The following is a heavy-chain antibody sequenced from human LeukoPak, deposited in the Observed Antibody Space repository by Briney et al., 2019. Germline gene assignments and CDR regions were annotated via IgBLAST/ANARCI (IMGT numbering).Heavy chain of an antibody. CDR3: ARHIGSGWYRGGFDY. CDR2: IYYSGST. CDR1: GGSISSYY. D-gene: IGHD6-19*01. J-gene: IGHJ4*02. Sequence: SETLSLTCTVSGGSISSYYWSWIRQPPGKGLEWIGYIYYSGSTNYNPSLKSRVTISVDTSKNQFSLKLSSATAADTAVYYCARHIGSGWYRGGFDYWGQGTLVTVSS. V-gene: IGHV4-59*08.